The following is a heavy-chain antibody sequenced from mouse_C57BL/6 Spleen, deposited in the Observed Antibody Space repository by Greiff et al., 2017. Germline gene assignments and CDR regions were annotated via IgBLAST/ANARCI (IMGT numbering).Heavy chain of an antibody. CDR1: GFTFSSYA. CDR2: ISDGGSYT. CDR3: ARTYDGYYEDYFDY. V-gene: IGHV5-4*01. D-gene: IGHD2-3*01. J-gene: IGHJ2*01. Sequence: EVQLVESGGGLVKPGGSLKLSCAASGFTFSSYAMSWVRQTPEKRLEWVATISDGGSYTYYPDNVKGRFTISRDNAKNNLYLQMSHLKSEDTAMYYCARTYDGYYEDYFDYWGQGTTLTVSS.